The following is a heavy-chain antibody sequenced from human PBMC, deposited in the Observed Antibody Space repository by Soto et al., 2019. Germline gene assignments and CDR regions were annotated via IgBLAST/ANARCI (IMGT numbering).Heavy chain of an antibody. Sequence: GESLKISCKGSGYSFTSYWIGWVRQMPGKGLEWMGIIYPGDSDTSYSPSFQGQVTISADKSISTAYLQWSSLKASDTAMYYCASLSSGYSYGYWYFDLWGRGTLVTVSS. V-gene: IGHV5-51*01. CDR1: GYSFTSYW. D-gene: IGHD5-18*01. J-gene: IGHJ2*01. CDR2: IYPGDSDT. CDR3: ASLSSGYSYGYWYFDL.